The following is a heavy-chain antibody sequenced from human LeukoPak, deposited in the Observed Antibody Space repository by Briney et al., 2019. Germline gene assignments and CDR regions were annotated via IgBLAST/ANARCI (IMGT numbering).Heavy chain of an antibody. Sequence: SETLSLTCAVYGGCFSGDYWSWIRQPPGKGLEWIGEINHSGSTNYNPSLKSRVTISVDTSKNQFSLKLSSVTAADTAVYYCATARAAATTRCFDYWGQGTLVTVSS. CDR1: GGCFSGDY. J-gene: IGHJ4*02. CDR2: INHSGST. V-gene: IGHV4-34*01. D-gene: IGHD1-1*01. CDR3: ATARAAATTRCFDY.